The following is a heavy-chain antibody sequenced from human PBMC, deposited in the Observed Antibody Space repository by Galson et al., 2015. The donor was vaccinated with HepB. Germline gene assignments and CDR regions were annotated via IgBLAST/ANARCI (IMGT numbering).Heavy chain of an antibody. CDR3: ARLRGSSSSVYYYYGMDV. V-gene: IGHV5-51*01. CDR2: IYPGDSDT. Sequence: QSGAEVKKPGESLKISCKGSGYSFTSYWIGWVRQMPGKGLEWMGIIYPGDSDTRYSPSFQGQVTISADKSISTAYLQWSSLKASDTAMYYCARLRGSSSSVYYYYGMDVWGQGTTVTVSS. J-gene: IGHJ6*02. CDR1: GYSFTSYW. D-gene: IGHD6-6*01.